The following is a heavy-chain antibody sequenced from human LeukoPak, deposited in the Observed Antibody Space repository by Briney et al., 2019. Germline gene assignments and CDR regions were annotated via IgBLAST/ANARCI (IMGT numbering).Heavy chain of an antibody. V-gene: IGHV3-23*01. D-gene: IGHD1-20*01. CDR1: GFTLSTYA. Sequence: PGGSLRLSCAASGFTLSTYAMHWVRQAPGKGLEWVAYISGTGFTTYYADSVKGRFTISSDSSKNTLFLQMNSLRAEDTAIYYCAKDGYIWIAFDDWGQGTLVTVSS. J-gene: IGHJ4*02. CDR3: AKDGYIWIAFDD. CDR2: ISGTGFTT.